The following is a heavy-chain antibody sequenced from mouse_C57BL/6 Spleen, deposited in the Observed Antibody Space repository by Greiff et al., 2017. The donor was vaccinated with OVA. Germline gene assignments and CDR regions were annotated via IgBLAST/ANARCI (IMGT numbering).Heavy chain of an antibody. V-gene: IGHV1-54*01. CDR2: INPGSGGT. Sequence: QVQLQQSGAELVRPGTSVKVSCKASGYAFTNYLIEWVKQRPGQGLEWIGVINPGSGGTNYNEKFKGKATLTADKSSSTAYMQLSSLTSEDSAVYFCARGYDGYYGGFAYWGQGTLVTASA. J-gene: IGHJ3*01. D-gene: IGHD2-3*01. CDR3: ARGYDGYYGGFAY. CDR1: GYAFTNYL.